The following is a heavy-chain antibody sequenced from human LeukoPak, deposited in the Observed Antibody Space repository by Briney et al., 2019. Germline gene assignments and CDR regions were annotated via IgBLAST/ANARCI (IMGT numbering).Heavy chain of an antibody. V-gene: IGHV3-72*01. J-gene: IGHJ4*02. CDR1: GFTFSDHY. D-gene: IGHD3-3*01. CDR3: VREHYYDFPQ. CDR2: SRAKIDSYTT. Sequence: SGGSLRLSCAASGFTFSDHYMDWVRQAPGKGLEWVGRSRAKIDSYTTEYAASVKGRFTISRDESENTLYLHMNSLKTEDTAVYYCVREHYYDFPQWGQGTLVTVSS.